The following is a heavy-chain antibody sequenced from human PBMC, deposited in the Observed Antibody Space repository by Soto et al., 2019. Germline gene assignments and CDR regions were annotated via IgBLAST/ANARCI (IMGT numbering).Heavy chain of an antibody. D-gene: IGHD2-2*01. Sequence: SETLSLTCTVSGDSISSGGFFWSWIRQHPGKGLEWIGSLYYSGSTYYNPSLKGRLTISVDTSKNQFSLNLSSVTAADTAVYYCARVVCSSTTCYFPDWFDPWGRGTLVTVSS. CDR2: LYYSGST. CDR3: ARVVCSSTTCYFPDWFDP. V-gene: IGHV4-31*03. CDR1: GDSISSGGFF. J-gene: IGHJ5*02.